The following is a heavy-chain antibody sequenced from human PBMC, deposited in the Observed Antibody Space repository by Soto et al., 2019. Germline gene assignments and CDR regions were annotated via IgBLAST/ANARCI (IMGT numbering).Heavy chain of an antibody. V-gene: IGHV1-18*01. CDR3: ARVIARSETGYYRGNYYYYMDV. J-gene: IGHJ6*03. CDR1: GYTFTSYG. D-gene: IGHD3-9*01. Sequence: ASVKVSCKASGYTFTSYGISWVRQAPGQGLEWMGWISAYNGNTNYAQKLQGRVTMTTDTSTSTAYMELRSLRSDDTAVYYCARVIARSETGYYRGNYYYYMDVWGKGTTVTVSS. CDR2: ISAYNGNT.